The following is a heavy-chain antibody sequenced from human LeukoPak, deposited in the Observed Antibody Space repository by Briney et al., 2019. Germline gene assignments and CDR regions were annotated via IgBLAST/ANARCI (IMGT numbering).Heavy chain of an antibody. Sequence: ASVKVSCKASGYTFTGYYMRWVRQAPGQGLEWMGWINPNSGGTNYAQKFQGRVTMTRDTSISTAYMELSRLRSDDTAVYYCARVRSYSSSWDNAFDIWGQGTMVTVSS. V-gene: IGHV1-2*02. CDR2: INPNSGGT. CDR3: ARVRSYSSSWDNAFDI. J-gene: IGHJ3*02. CDR1: GYTFTGYY. D-gene: IGHD6-13*01.